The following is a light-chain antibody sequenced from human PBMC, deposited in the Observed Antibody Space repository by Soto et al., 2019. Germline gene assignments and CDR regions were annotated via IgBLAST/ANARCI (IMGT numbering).Light chain of an antibody. J-gene: IGLJ2*01. V-gene: IGLV1-44*01. CDR1: NSNIGSNT. CDR2: SNN. CDR3: ASWDDSLNGVV. Sequence: QSVLTQPPSASGTPGQRVTISCSGSNSNIGSNTVNWYQQLPGTAPKLLIYSNNQRPSGVPGRFSDSKSGTSASLAISGLQSADEADYYCASWDDSLNGVVFGGGTKVTVL.